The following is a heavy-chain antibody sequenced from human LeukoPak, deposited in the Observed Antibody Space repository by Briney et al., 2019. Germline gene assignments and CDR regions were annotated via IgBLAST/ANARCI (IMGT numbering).Heavy chain of an antibody. D-gene: IGHD1-26*01. CDR3: ARVPIVGATKYYYYGMDV. CDR1: GFTFSSYA. J-gene: IGHJ6*02. CDR2: ISYDGSNK. V-gene: IGHV3-30-3*01. Sequence: GGSLRLSCAASGFTFSSYAMHWVRQAPGKGLEWVAVISYDGSNKYYADSVKGRFTISRDNSKNTLYLQMNSLRAEDTAVYYCARVPIVGATKYYYYGMDVWGQGTTVTVSS.